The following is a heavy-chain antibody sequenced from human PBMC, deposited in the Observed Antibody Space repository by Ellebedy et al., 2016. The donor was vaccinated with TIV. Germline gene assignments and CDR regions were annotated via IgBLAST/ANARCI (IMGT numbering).Heavy chain of an antibody. Sequence: SVKVSXKASGYTFTSYGISWVRQAPGQGLEWMGRIIPILGIANYAQKFQGRVTITADKSTSTAYMELSSLRSEDTAVYYCARGLATNLNDAFDIWGQGTMVTVSS. J-gene: IGHJ3*02. D-gene: IGHD5-12*01. CDR3: ARGLATNLNDAFDI. V-gene: IGHV1-69*04. CDR1: GYTFTSYG. CDR2: IIPILGIA.